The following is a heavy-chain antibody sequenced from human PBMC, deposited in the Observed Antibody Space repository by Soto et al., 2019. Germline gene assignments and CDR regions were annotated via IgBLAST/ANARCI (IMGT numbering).Heavy chain of an antibody. J-gene: IGHJ3*02. V-gene: IGHV5-51*03. CDR2: IFPVDSDT. Sequence: GESLKLSCNGCEYNFANYCICCFLQLPGKGLDWMGMIFPVDSDTKNSPSLQGQITMSVDKSDSSAYLQWRSLKASDTAMYYCAAGYTTGPDAFDIWGKGTMVT. CDR3: AAGYTTGPDAFDI. CDR1: EYNFANYC. D-gene: IGHD6-13*01.